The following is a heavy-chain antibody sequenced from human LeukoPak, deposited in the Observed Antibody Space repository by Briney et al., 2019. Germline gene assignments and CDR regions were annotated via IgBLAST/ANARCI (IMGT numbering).Heavy chain of an antibody. D-gene: IGHD6-19*01. CDR2: IIPIFGTA. Sequence: SVTVSCKASGGTFSSYAISWVRQAPGQGLEWMGGIIPIFGTANYAQKFQGRVTITADESTSTAYMELSSLRSEDTAVYYCARSPRGAVAGDYWGQGTLVTASS. V-gene: IGHV1-69*13. CDR3: ARSPRGAVAGDY. CDR1: GGTFSSYA. J-gene: IGHJ4*02.